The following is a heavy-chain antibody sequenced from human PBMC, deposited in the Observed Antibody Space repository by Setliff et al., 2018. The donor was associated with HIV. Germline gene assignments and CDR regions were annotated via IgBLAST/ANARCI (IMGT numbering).Heavy chain of an antibody. V-gene: IGHV3-48*01. CDR3: TRQTREAPYYFDY. J-gene: IGHJ4*02. Sequence: GGSLRLSCAASGFTFRTYGMHWVRQAPGKGLEWVSYISGPGRSIFYSDSVKGRFTISRDNAKKFLYLQWSSLQAPDTAIYFCTRQTREAPYYFDYWGQGTLVTVSS. CDR2: ISGPGRSI. CDR1: GFTFRTYG.